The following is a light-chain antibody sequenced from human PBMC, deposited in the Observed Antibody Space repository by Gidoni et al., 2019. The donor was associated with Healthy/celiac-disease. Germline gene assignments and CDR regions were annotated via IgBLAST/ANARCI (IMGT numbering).Light chain of an antibody. CDR1: SSDVGGYNY. CDR3: SSYTTTSTSWV. CDR2: DVI. J-gene: IGLJ3*02. V-gene: IGLV2-14*01. Sequence: QSALTQPASVSGYPGQPIAISCTGTSSDVGGYNYVSWYQQHPGKAPKLMIYDVINRPSGVSNRFSGSKSGNTASLTISGLQAEDEADYYCSSYTTTSTSWVFGGGTKLTVL.